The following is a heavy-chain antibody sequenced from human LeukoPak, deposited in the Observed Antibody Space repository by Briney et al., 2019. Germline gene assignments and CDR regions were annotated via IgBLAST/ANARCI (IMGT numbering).Heavy chain of an antibody. CDR1: GYSFTSYW. V-gene: IGHV5-51*01. CDR2: IYPGDSDT. D-gene: IGHD4-17*01. CDR3: ARVGTVTEYYFDY. Sequence: GASLEISWEGSGYSFTSYWIGWVRQMPGKGLEGVGIIYPGDSDTRYSPSFQGQVTISADKSISTACLQWSSLKASDTAMYYCARVGTVTEYYFDYWGQGTLVTVSS. J-gene: IGHJ4*02.